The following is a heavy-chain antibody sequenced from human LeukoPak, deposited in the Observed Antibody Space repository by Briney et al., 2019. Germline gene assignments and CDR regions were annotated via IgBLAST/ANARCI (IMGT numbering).Heavy chain of an antibody. CDR1: GFTFSNSG. CDR3: AKDTSQTYYDTSGRGFYFDY. D-gene: IGHD3-22*01. V-gene: IGHV3-30*18. J-gene: IGHJ4*02. CDR2: ISFDGSNK. Sequence: GGSLRLSCAASGFTFSNSGMHWVRQAPGKGLEWVAVISFDGSNKYYADSVKGRLTISRDNSKNTLYLQLNSLRTEDTAVYYCAKDTSQTYYDTSGRGFYFDYWGQGTLVTVSS.